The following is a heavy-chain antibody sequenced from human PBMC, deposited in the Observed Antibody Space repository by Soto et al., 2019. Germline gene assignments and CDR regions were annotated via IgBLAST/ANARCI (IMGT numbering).Heavy chain of an antibody. CDR1: GFTFSSYW. V-gene: IGHV3-7*04. D-gene: IGHD1-26*01. Sequence: EVQLVESGGGLVQPGGSVRLSCAASGFTFSSYWMSWVRQAPGKGLEWVANIKQDETEKYYVDSVKGRFTISRDNAKNSLYLQMNSLRAEDTAVYYRARLVSAAANDYWGQGTLVTVSS. CDR3: ARLVSAAANDY. CDR2: IKQDETEK. J-gene: IGHJ4*02.